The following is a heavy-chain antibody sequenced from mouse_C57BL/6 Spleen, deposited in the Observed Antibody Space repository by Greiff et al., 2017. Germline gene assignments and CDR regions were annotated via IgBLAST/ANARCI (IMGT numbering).Heavy chain of an antibody. CDR2: ISSGSSTI. J-gene: IGHJ4*01. V-gene: IGHV5-17*01. D-gene: IGHD4-1*02. Sequence: EVKLVESGGGLVKPGGSLKLSCAASGFTFSDYGMHWVRQAPEKGLEWVAYISSGSSTIYYADTVKGRFTISRENAKNTLFLQMTSLRSEDTAMYYCASTGTGAMDYWGQGTSVTVSS. CDR1: GFTFSDYG. CDR3: ASTGTGAMDY.